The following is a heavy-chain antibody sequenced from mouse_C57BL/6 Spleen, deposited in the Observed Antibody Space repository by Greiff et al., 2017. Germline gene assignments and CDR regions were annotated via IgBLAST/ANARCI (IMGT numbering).Heavy chain of an antibody. CDR3: ATPITTVVDYAMDY. D-gene: IGHD1-1*01. J-gene: IGHJ4*01. CDR1: GYTFTSYW. V-gene: IGHV1-50*01. Sequence: QVQLKQPGAELVKPGASVKLSCKASGYTFTSYWMQWVKQRPGQGLEWIGEIDPSDSYTNYNQKFKGKATLTVDTSSSTAYMQLSSLTSEDSAVYYCATPITTVVDYAMDYWGQGTSVTVSS. CDR2: IDPSDSYT.